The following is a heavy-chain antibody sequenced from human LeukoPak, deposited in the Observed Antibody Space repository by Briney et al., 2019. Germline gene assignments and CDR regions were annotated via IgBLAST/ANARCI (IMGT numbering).Heavy chain of an antibody. CDR2: INSDGSST. CDR3: ARGETQSKYRQLDS. J-gene: IGHJ4*02. Sequence: PGGSLRLSCAASEFTFSNYWMHWVRQAPGKGLVWVSRINSDGSSTTYADSVKGRFTISRDNAKNSLYLQMNSLRAEDTGVYYCARGETQSKYRQLDSWGQGSLVIVSS. CDR1: EFTFSNYW. V-gene: IGHV3-74*01. D-gene: IGHD3-16*02.